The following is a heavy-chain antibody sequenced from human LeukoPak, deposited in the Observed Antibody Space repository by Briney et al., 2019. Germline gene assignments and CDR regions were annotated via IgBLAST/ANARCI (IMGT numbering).Heavy chain of an antibody. V-gene: IGHV1-46*01. CDR1: GYTFTSYY. Sequence: GASVKVSCKASGYTFTSYYMHWVRQAPGQGLGWMGIINPSGGSTSYAQKFQGRVTMTRDTSTSTVYMELSSLRSEDTAVYYCARTAGYCSGGSCYSTFDYWGQGTLVTVSS. CDR2: INPSGGST. D-gene: IGHD2-15*01. J-gene: IGHJ4*02. CDR3: ARTAGYCSGGSCYSTFDY.